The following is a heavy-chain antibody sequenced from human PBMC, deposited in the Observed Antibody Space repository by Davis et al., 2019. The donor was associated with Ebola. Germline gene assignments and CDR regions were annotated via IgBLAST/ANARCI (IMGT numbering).Heavy chain of an antibody. CDR3: TRWNYASDN. D-gene: IGHD1-7*01. Sequence: ASVKVSCKASGYTFTSYGISWVRQAPGQGLEWIGKINAGNGYADYSQRFQGRVTITRDTSATTTYMELSALRSEDTAMYYCTRWNYASDNWGQGTLVTVSS. V-gene: IGHV1-18*01. CDR2: INAGNGYA. CDR1: GYTFTSYG. J-gene: IGHJ4*02.